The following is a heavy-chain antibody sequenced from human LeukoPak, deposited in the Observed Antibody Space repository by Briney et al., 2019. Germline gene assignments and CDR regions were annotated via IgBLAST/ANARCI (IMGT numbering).Heavy chain of an antibody. J-gene: IGHJ6*03. CDR1: GFTFSSHW. V-gene: IGHV3-7*01. CDR3: AREGNWNDDYYYYYYMDV. Sequence: GGSLRLSCADSGFTFSSHWMNWVRQAPGRELEWVGNINPDGSQTYYVDSVKGRFTISRDNAKNSLYLQMNSLRAEGTAVCYCAREGNWNDDYYYYYYMDVWGKGTTVTVSS. CDR2: INPDGSQT. D-gene: IGHD1-1*01.